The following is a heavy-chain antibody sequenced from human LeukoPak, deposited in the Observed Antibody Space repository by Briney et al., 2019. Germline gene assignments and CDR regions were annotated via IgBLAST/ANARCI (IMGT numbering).Heavy chain of an antibody. D-gene: IGHD6-13*01. CDR3: ARDPGAAAQFDY. CDR2: IYYSGSN. CDR1: GGSISSGDYY. V-gene: IGHV4-30-4*08. Sequence: PSQTLSLTCTVSGGSISSGDYYWIWLRQPPGKGREWIGYIYYSGSNYYNPSLKSRVTISVGTSKNQFSLKQNSVTAADTAVYYCARDPGAAAQFDYWGQGTLVTVSS. J-gene: IGHJ4*02.